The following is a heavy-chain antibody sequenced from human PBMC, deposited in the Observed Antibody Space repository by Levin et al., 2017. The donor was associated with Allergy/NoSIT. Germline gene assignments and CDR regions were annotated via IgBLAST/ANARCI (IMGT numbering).Heavy chain of an antibody. CDR1: GGAFSGYQ. CDR2: VNHSGNP. CDR3: AREENYYDSSGHFRVAAE. V-gene: IGHV4-34*01. D-gene: IGHD3-22*01. Sequence: SETLSLTCAVYGGAFSGYQWSWIRHSPGKGLQWIGEVNHSGNPKYSPSLRSRVTISVDTSKNHLSLSLTSVTDADTAVYYCAREENYYDSSGHFRVAAEWGPGTLVTVSS. J-gene: IGHJ1*01.